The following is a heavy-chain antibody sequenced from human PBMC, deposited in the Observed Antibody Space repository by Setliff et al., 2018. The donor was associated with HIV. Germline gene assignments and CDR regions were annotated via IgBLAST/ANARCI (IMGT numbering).Heavy chain of an antibody. D-gene: IGHD3-9*01. CDR3: ARPYYDILTGYPTSSNWFDP. V-gene: IGHV4-39*01. Sequence: SETLSLTCTVSGGSISSSSYYWGWIRQPPGKGLEWIGSIYYSGSTYYNPSLKSRVTISVDTPKNQFSLKLSSVTAADTAVYYCARPYYDILTGYPTSSNWFDPWGQGTLVTVSS. CDR2: IYYSGST. CDR1: GGSISSSSYY. J-gene: IGHJ5*02.